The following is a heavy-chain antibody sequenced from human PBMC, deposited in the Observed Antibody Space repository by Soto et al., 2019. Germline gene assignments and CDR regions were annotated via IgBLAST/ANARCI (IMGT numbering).Heavy chain of an antibody. Sequence: GGSLRLSCAASGFTFSRYAMHWVLQAPGKGLEWVAVISYDGSNKYYADSVKGRFTISRDNSKNTLYLQMNSLRAEDTAVYYCAREIQLDYYDSSGNDYWGQGTLVTVSS. CDR1: GFTFSRYA. CDR3: AREIQLDYYDSSGNDY. J-gene: IGHJ4*02. V-gene: IGHV3-30-3*01. D-gene: IGHD3-22*01. CDR2: ISYDGSNK.